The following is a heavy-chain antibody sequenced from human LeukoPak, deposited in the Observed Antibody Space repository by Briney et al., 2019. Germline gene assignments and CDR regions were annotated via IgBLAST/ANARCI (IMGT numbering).Heavy chain of an antibody. CDR2: ITPNADRT. Sequence: QPGGSLRLSCAASGFTFGSYGMSWVRQAPGKGLEWVSFITPNADRTSYADSVEGRFTISRDNPRNTLYMQMNSLRDEDTAIYYCAIMHCYYDGSGYWVQWGQGTLVTVSS. V-gene: IGHV3-23*01. D-gene: IGHD3-22*01. CDR3: AIMHCYYDGSGYWVQ. CDR1: GFTFGSYG. J-gene: IGHJ1*01.